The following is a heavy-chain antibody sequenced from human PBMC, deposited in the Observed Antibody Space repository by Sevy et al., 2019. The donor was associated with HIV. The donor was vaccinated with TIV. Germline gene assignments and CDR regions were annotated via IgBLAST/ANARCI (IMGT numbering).Heavy chain of an antibody. CDR1: GFTFSNAW. Sequence: GGSLRLSCAASGFTFSNAWMNWVRQAPGKGLEWVGRIKSKTDGGTTDYAAPVKGRCTISRDDSKNTLYLQMNSLKTEDTAVYYCTTGRGSITIFGVVIIGGDYYYGMDVWGQGTTVTVSS. CDR2: IKSKTDGGTT. J-gene: IGHJ6*02. V-gene: IGHV3-15*07. CDR3: TTGRGSITIFGVVIIGGDYYYGMDV. D-gene: IGHD3-3*01.